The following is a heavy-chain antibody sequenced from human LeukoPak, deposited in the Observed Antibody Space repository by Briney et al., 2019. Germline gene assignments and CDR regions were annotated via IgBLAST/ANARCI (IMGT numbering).Heavy chain of an antibody. Sequence: SETLSLTCAVYGGSFSGYYWSWIRQPPGKGLEWIGEINHSGSTNYNPSLKSRVTISVDTSKNQFSLKLSSVTAADTAAYYCARDPVALTPSSWYFDYWGQGTLVTVSS. V-gene: IGHV4-34*01. D-gene: IGHD6-13*01. CDR1: GGSFSGYY. J-gene: IGHJ4*02. CDR2: INHSGST. CDR3: ARDPVALTPSSWYFDY.